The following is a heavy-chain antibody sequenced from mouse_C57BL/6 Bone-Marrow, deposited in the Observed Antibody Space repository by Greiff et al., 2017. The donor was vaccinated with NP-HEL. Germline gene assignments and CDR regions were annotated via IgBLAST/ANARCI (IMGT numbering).Heavy chain of an antibody. CDR2: IDPETGGT. D-gene: IGHD1-1*01. CDR3: TRALYYYGSRGFAY. Sequence: VKLQESGAELVRPGASVTLSCKASGYTFTDYEMHWVKQTPVHGLEWIGAIDPETGGTAYNQKFKGKAILTADKSSSTAYMELRSLTSEDSAVYYCTRALYYYGSRGFAYWGQGTLVTVSA. J-gene: IGHJ3*01. CDR1: GYTFTDYE. V-gene: IGHV1-15*01.